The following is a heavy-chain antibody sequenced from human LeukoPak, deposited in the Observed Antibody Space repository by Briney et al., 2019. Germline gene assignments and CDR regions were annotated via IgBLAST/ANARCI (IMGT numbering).Heavy chain of an antibody. CDR1: GDSISSSSYY. D-gene: IGHD3-22*01. Sequence: SETLSLTCTVSGDSISSSSYYWGWIGQPPGKGLEWIGSMYYSGSTYSNPALKSRVTISVDTSKNQFSLKLSSVTAADTAVYYCARHYYDSTGYYYFDYWGQGTLVTVSS. J-gene: IGHJ4*02. V-gene: IGHV4-39*01. CDR3: ARHYYDSTGYYYFDY. CDR2: MYYSGST.